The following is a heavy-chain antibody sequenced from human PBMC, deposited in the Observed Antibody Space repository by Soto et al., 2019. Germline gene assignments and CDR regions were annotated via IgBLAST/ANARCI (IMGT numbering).Heavy chain of an antibody. D-gene: IGHD4-4*01. CDR3: ALWTTTTLGDYGMDV. CDR2: IYWNDDK. V-gene: IGHV2-5*01. J-gene: IGHJ6*02. CDR1: GFSLSTSGVG. Sequence: SGPTLVKPTQTLTLTCTFSGFSLSTSGVGVGWIRQPPGKALEWLALIYWNDDKRYSPSLKSRLTITKDTSKNQVVLTMTNMDPVDTATYYCALWTTTTLGDYGMDVWGQGTTVTVSS.